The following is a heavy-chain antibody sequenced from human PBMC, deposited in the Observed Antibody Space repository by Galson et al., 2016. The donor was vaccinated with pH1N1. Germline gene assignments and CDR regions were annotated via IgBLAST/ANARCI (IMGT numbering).Heavy chain of an antibody. CDR1: GFTFSTFW. Sequence: LRLSCAASGFTFSTFWMHWVRQVPGKGLEWVPRISSDGSSTSYADSVKGRFTISRDNAGNTLYLQMNSLRDEDAALYYCARVRLVLPGDPTGYFDLWGQGALVTVSS. CDR3: ARVRLVLPGDPTGYFDL. V-gene: IGHV3-74*01. D-gene: IGHD3-9*01. CDR2: ISSDGSST. J-gene: IGHJ4*02.